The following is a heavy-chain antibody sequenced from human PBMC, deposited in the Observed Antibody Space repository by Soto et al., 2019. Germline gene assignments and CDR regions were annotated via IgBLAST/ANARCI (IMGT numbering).Heavy chain of an antibody. D-gene: IGHD3-10*01. Sequence: QVQLVESGGGVVQPGRSLRLSCAASGFTFSSYAMHWVRQAPGKGLEWVAVISYDGSNKYYADSVKGRFTISRDNCKNTLYLQMNSLRAEDTAVYYCARDPNGSDGSGIRVHFDYWGQGTLVTVS. CDR3: ARDPNGSDGSGIRVHFDY. CDR2: ISYDGSNK. J-gene: IGHJ4*02. V-gene: IGHV3-30-3*01. CDR1: GFTFSSYA.